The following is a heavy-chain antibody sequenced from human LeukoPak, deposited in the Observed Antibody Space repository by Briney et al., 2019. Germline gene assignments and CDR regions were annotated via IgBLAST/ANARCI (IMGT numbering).Heavy chain of an antibody. Sequence: PSETLSLTCTVSGGSISSYYWSWIRQPPGKGLEWIGYIYYSGSTNYNPSLKSRVTISVDTSKNQFSLKLSPVTAADTAVYYCARLSYYYDSSGYYYPIFDYWGQGTLVTVSS. CDR3: ARLSYYYDSSGYYYPIFDY. D-gene: IGHD3-22*01. CDR2: IYYSGST. V-gene: IGHV4-59*01. CDR1: GGSISSYY. J-gene: IGHJ4*02.